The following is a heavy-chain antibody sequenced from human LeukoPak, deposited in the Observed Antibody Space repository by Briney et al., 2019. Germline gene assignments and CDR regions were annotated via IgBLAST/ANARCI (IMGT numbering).Heavy chain of an antibody. CDR1: GFTFSSYA. Sequence: GGSLRLSCAASGFTFSSYAMHWVRQAPGKGLEWVAVISYDGSNKYYADSVKGRFTISRDNSKNTLYLQMNSLRAEDTAVYYCARDREFAYWGQGTLVTVSS. CDR3: ARDREFAY. J-gene: IGHJ4*02. D-gene: IGHD3-10*01. CDR2: ISYDGSNK. V-gene: IGHV3-30*04.